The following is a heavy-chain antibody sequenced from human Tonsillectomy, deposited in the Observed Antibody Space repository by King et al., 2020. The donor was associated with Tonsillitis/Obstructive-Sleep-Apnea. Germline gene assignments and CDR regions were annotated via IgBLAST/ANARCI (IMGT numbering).Heavy chain of an antibody. J-gene: IGHJ5*02. V-gene: IGHV4-59*11. D-gene: IGHD6-6*01. Sequence: VQLQESGPGLVKPSETLSLTCIVSGGSISSHHWSWIRQPPGKGLEWIGYIYYSGSTNYNPSLKSRVTISVDMSKNQFSLELSSVNAADTAVYYCARKEGPKYSRSSEDWFDHWGQGTLVTVSS. CDR1: GGSISSHH. CDR2: IYYSGST. CDR3: ARKEGPKYSRSSEDWFDH.